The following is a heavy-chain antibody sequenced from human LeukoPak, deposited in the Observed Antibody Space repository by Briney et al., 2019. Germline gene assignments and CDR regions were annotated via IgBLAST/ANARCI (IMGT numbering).Heavy chain of an antibody. Sequence: ASVRVSYRASGYTFTICGMSGVRQAPGQGREGMGWISAYNGNTNYTQKLQGRVTITTDTSTSTAYMELRSLRSDDTAVYYCARSRVWSSSSVYWGQGTLVTVSS. CDR2: ISAYNGNT. CDR3: ARSRVWSSSSVY. D-gene: IGHD6-6*01. J-gene: IGHJ4*02. CDR1: GYTFTICG. V-gene: IGHV1-18*01.